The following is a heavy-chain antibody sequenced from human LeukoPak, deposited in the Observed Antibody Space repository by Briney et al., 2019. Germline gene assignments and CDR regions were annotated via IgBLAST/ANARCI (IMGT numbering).Heavy chain of an antibody. CDR2: IWSDGSNK. Sequence: GGSLRLSCSASRFTFSYYAIHWVRQAPGKGLEWVALIWSDGSNKYYADSVKGRITISRDNSKNTVYLQMNSLRAEDTAVYYCARELFSSGSCPDGWGQGTLVTVSS. J-gene: IGHJ4*02. D-gene: IGHD3-10*01. V-gene: IGHV3-33*01. CDR3: ARELFSSGSCPDG. CDR1: RFTFSYYA.